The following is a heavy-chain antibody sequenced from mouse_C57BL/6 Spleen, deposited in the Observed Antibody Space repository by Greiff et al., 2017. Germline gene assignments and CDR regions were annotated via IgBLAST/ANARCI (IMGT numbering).Heavy chain of an antibody. Sequence: VQLQQPGPELVKPGASVKISCKASGYTFTDYNMDWVKQSHGKSLEWIGDINPNNGGTIYNQKFKGKATLTVDKSSSTAYMELRSLTSEDTAVXYGARSHYYGSSYYFGYWGQGTTLTVSS. D-gene: IGHD1-1*01. J-gene: IGHJ2*01. CDR3: ARSHYYGSSYYFGY. CDR1: GYTFTDYN. CDR2: INPNNGGT. V-gene: IGHV1-18*01.